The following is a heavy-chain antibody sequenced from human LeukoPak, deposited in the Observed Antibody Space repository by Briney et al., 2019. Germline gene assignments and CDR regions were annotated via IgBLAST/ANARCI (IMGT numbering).Heavy chain of an antibody. J-gene: IGHJ3*02. CDR2: ISSSSAAI. D-gene: IGHD6-6*01. Sequence: GGYLRLSCAASGFTFSSYSMNWVRQAPGKGLEWVSYISSSSAAIYYADSVKGRFTISRDNAKSSLYLQMNSLRAEDTALYYCAREYSSSSGRAFDIWGQGTMVTVSS. CDR3: AREYSSSSGRAFDI. V-gene: IGHV3-48*01. CDR1: GFTFSSYS.